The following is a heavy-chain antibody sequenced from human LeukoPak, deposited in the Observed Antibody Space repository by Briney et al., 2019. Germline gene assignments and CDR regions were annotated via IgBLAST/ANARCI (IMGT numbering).Heavy chain of an antibody. J-gene: IGHJ4*02. CDR3: ARDRIAATGTGVGLGCYFDY. CDR2: ISYDGSNK. CDR1: GFTVSTYA. V-gene: IGHV3-30-3*01. Sequence: HPGGSLRLSCAASGFTVSTYAIHWVRQAPGKGLEWVAVISYDGSNKYYADSVKGRFTISRDNSKNTLYLQMNSLRAEDTAVYYCARDRIAATGTGVGLGCYFDYWGQGTLVTVSS. D-gene: IGHD6-13*01.